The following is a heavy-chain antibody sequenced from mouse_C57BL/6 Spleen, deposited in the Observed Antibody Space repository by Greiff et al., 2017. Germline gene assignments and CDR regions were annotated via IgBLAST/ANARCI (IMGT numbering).Heavy chain of an antibody. CDR1: GFTFSSYA. CDR3: ASIPLITTVGPYAMDY. Sequence: EVKLVESGGGLVKPGGSLKLSCAASGFTFSSYAMSWVRQTPEKRLEWVATISDGGSYTYYPDNVKGRFTISRDNAKNNLYLQMSHLKSEDTAMYYCASIPLITTVGPYAMDYWGQGTSGTVSS. CDR2: ISDGGSYT. V-gene: IGHV5-4*03. D-gene: IGHD1-1*01. J-gene: IGHJ4*01.